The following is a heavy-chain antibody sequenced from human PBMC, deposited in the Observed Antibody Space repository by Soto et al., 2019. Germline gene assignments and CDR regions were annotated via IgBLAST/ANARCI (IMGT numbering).Heavy chain of an antibody. D-gene: IGHD4-17*01. CDR3: ARDSDYGDYVPCDY. J-gene: IGHJ4*02. Sequence: GGSLRLSCAASGFTVSSNYMSWVRQAPGKGLECVSVIYSSGSTYYADSVKSRFTISRDNSKNTLYLQMNSLRAEDTAVYYCARDSDYGDYVPCDYWGQGTLVTVSS. CDR2: IYSSGST. V-gene: IGHV3-53*01. CDR1: GFTVSSNY.